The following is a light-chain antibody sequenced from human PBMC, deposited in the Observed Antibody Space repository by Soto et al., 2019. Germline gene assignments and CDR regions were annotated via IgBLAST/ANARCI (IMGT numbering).Light chain of an antibody. CDR1: QTISSNY. Sequence: EIVLTQSPATLSLSRGERATLSCGASQTISSNYVAWYQQKPGQAPRLLIYSASSRATGIPDRFSGSGSGTHFTLTISRLEPEDFAVYYCQQYGIVFGPGTKVDI. V-gene: IGKV3-20*01. CDR2: SAS. CDR3: QQYGIV. J-gene: IGKJ3*01.